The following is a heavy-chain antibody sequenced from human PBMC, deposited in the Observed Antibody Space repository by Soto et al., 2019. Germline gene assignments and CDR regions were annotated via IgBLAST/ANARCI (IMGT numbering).Heavy chain of an antibody. CDR3: ARGLEYYGMDV. CDR1: GYSISSDCY. Sequence: SETLSLTCAVSGYSISSDCYWGWIRQPPGKGLEWIGSIFHSRSTYYNPSLKSRITISVDTSKNQFSLKLSSVTAADTAVYYCARGLEYYGMDVWGQGTTVTVSS. V-gene: IGHV4-38-2*01. CDR2: IFHSRST. J-gene: IGHJ6*02.